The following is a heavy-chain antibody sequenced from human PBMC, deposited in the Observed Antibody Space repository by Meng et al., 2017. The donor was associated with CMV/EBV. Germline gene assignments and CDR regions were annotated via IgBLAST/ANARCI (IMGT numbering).Heavy chain of an antibody. CDR2: INHSGST. J-gene: IGHJ4*02. Sequence: SETLSLTCAVYGGSFSGYYWSWIRHPPGKGLEWIGEINHSGSTNYNPSLKSRVTISVDTSKNQFSLKLSSVTAADTAVYYCARGLTTVNTYYFDYWGQGTLVTVSS. V-gene: IGHV4-34*01. CDR1: GGSFSGYY. D-gene: IGHD4-17*01. CDR3: ARGLTTVNTYYFDY.